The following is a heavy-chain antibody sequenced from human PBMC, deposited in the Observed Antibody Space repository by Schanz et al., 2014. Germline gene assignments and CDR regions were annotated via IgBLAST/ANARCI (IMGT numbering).Heavy chain of an antibody. J-gene: IGHJ6*02. D-gene: IGHD1-26*01. Sequence: QVQLVESGGGVVQPGRSLRLSCATSGFTFSSYGMHWVRQAPGKGLEWVAVIFYDGSNKYYADSVKGRFAISRDNSKNTMYLQMNSLRAEDTAVYYCVKDLQRELLRDDHYYGMDVWGQGTTVTVS. CDR3: VKDLQRELLRDDHYYGMDV. V-gene: IGHV3-33*06. CDR1: GFTFSSYG. CDR2: IFYDGSNK.